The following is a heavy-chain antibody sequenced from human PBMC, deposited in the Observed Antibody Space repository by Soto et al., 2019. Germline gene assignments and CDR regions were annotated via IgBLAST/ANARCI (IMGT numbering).Heavy chain of an antibody. D-gene: IGHD3-10*01. Sequence: PGGSLRLSCAASGFTFDSFAMTWVRQAPGKGLEWVSAISASGGSTYYADSVKGRFTISRDSSKNTLYLQMNSLRAEDTAVYYCARGAVTPHSWCQATLVTVS. CDR3: ARGAVTPHS. CDR2: ISASGGST. CDR1: GFTFDSFA. V-gene: IGHV3-23*01. J-gene: IGHJ4*02.